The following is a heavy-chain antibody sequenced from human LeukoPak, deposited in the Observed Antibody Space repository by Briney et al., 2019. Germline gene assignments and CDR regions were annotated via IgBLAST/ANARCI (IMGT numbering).Heavy chain of an antibody. CDR3: ARDPSYIVVVPTAMTGFDP. J-gene: IGHJ5*02. CDR1: GYTFTGYY. V-gene: IGHV1-2*02. Sequence: ASVKVSCKASGYTFTGYYMHWVRQAPRQGREWMGWINPNTGGTNYGQKHQGRVTLATDTATSTAYMELRSLRSDDTAVYYCARDPSYIVVVPTAMTGFDPWGQGTLVTVSS. CDR2: INPNTGGT. D-gene: IGHD2-2*01.